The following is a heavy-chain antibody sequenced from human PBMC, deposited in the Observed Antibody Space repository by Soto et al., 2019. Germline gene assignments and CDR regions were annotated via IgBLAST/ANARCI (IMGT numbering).Heavy chain of an antibody. Sequence: PSWCPYLTCTVSGGTMSSAGYYGSWNRQLTGKGLEWIGDIYYSGTTYHNPSLRSRLTISGDASKNQFSLKLSSVTDADTAVYYCAKGYYDSSGYYENYFDYWGQGTLVTVSS. J-gene: IGHJ4*02. D-gene: IGHD3-22*01. CDR2: IYYSGTT. CDR1: GGTMSSAGYY. CDR3: AKGYYDSSGYYENYFDY. V-gene: IGHV4-31*03.